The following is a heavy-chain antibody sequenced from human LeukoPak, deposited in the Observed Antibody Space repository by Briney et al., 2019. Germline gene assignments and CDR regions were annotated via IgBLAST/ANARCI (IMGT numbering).Heavy chain of an antibody. J-gene: IGHJ4*02. Sequence: GGSLRLSCVASGFTFSGYAMSWVRQAPGKGLEWVSSISGSGASTYYADSVKGRFTSSRDNSKNTLFLQMNSLRAEDTALYYCAKGSSGYFFDLWGQGTLVTVSS. CDR3: AKGSSGYFFDL. CDR2: ISGSGAST. V-gene: IGHV3-23*01. CDR1: GFTFSGYA. D-gene: IGHD3-22*01.